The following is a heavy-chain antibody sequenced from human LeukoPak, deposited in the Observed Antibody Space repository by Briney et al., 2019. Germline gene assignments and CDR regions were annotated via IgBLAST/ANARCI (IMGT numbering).Heavy chain of an antibody. CDR2: ISAYNGNT. CDR1: GYTFTSYG. V-gene: IGHV1-18*01. D-gene: IGHD3-22*01. Sequence: ASVKVSCKASGYTFTSYGISWVRQAPGQGLEWMGWISAYNGNTNYAQKLQGRVTMTTDTSTSTAYMELRSLRSDDTAMYYGARTPQTYYYDSSGYYWVYWGQGTLVTVSS. CDR3: ARTPQTYYYDSSGYYWVY. J-gene: IGHJ4*02.